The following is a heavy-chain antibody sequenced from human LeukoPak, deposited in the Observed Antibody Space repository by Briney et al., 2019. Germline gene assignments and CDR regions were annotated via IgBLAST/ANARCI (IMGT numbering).Heavy chain of an antibody. D-gene: IGHD3-10*01. Sequence: GGSLRLSCAASGFNFDDHAMNWVRQAPGKGLDWISGISGNSDTIGYADSVKGRFTISRDNSKKSLYLQMNSLRPDDTALYYCAKVGGSGSYYKTPFDSWGQGTLVTVSS. CDR1: GFNFDDHA. CDR2: ISGNSDTI. V-gene: IGHV3-9*01. J-gene: IGHJ4*02. CDR3: AKVGGSGSYYKTPFDS.